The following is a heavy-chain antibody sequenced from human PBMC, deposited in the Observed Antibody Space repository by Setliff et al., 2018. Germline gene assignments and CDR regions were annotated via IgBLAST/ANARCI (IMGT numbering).Heavy chain of an antibody. CDR1: DGSFSDYY. D-gene: IGHD3-10*01. Sequence: PSETLSLTCAVFDGSFSDYYWSWIRQPPGKGLERIGEINHYGSTKYKSSLRSRVTISVDTSKNQFSLNLNSVTAADTAVYYCARRWNFGPYGSGIHDGFDMWGQGTMVTVSS. CDR2: INHYGST. V-gene: IGHV4-34*01. J-gene: IGHJ3*02. CDR3: ARRWNFGPYGSGIHDGFDM.